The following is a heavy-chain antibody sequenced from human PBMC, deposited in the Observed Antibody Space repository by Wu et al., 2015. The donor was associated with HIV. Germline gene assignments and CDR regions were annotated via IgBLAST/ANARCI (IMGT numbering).Heavy chain of an antibody. D-gene: IGHD2-21*02. J-gene: IGHJ6*02. CDR2: VNSDNGGT. V-gene: IGHV1-2*02. Sequence: VQLVQSGAEVKKPGATVKISCKVSGYTFTDYYMHWVQQAPGQGLEWLGWVNSDNGGTNYELKFHGRVTMTRDTSSTTSYMELSSLTSADTAVYYCARTXDWPYYYGMDVVGPRDHGRRFL. CDR3: ARTXDWPYYYGMDV. CDR1: GYTFTDYY.